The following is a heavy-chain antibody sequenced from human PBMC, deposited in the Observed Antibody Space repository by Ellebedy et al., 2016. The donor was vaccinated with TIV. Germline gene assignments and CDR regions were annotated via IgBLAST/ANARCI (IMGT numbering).Heavy chain of an antibody. CDR3: AREYGYGSGIDFDY. V-gene: IGHV3-20*04. D-gene: IGHD3-10*01. CDR1: GFTFDDYG. J-gene: IGHJ4*01. CDR2: INWNGGST. Sequence: GESLKISXAASGFTFDDYGMSWVRQAPGKGLEWVSGINWNGGSTGYADSVKGRFTISRDNAKNSLYLQMNSLRAEDTALYYCAREYGYGSGIDFDYWGHGTLVTVSS.